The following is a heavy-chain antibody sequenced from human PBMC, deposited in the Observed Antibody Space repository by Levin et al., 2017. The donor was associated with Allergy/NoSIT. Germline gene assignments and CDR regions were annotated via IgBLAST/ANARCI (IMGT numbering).Heavy chain of an antibody. J-gene: IGHJ6*02. Sequence: GESLKISCKASGYTFISYDINWVRQATGQGLEWMGWMNPNNGNTDSAQKFQGRLTMTRNTSISTAYMELSSLTAEDTAVYFCARDYFNYALDVWGQGTRVTASS. CDR2: MNPNNGNT. D-gene: IGHD2/OR15-2a*01. CDR1: GYTFISYD. CDR3: ARDYFNYALDV. V-gene: IGHV1-8*01.